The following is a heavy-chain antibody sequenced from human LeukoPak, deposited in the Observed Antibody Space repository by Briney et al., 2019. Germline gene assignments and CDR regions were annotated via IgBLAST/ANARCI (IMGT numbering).Heavy chain of an antibody. V-gene: IGHV3-21*04. Sequence: GGSLRLSCAASGFTFSSYSMNWVRQAPGKGLEWVSSISSSSSYIYYADSVKGRFTISRDNAKNSLYLKMNSLRAEDMALYYCAKGGGGRLIYYYYMDVWGKGTTVTVSS. CDR1: GFTFSSYS. J-gene: IGHJ6*03. CDR2: ISSSSSYI. D-gene: IGHD3-16*01. CDR3: AKGGGGRLIYYYYMDV.